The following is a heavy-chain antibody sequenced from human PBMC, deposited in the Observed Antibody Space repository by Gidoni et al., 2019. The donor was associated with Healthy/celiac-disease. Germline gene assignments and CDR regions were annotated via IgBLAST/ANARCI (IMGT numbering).Heavy chain of an antibody. D-gene: IGHD3-22*01. CDR3: AKSGYYYDLRDGWDV. CDR2: TSGSGGST. CDR1: GFNFSSYA. V-gene: IGHV3-23*01. Sequence: EVQLLESGGGLVQPGGSLRLSCAASGFNFSSYAMSWVRQAPGKGLVWVSATSGSGGSTFYADSVKGRFTIARDNSKNTLYLQMNSLRAEDTAVYYCAKSGYYYDLRDGWDVWGQGTTVTVSS. J-gene: IGHJ6*02.